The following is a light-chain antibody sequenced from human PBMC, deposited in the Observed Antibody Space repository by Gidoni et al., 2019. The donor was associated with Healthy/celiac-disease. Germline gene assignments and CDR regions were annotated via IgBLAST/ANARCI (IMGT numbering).Light chain of an antibody. CDR3: QQTYNTPRT. V-gene: IGKV1-39*01. Sequence: DIQMTQSPSSLSASVGDRVTITCRTSQSISTYLNWYQHKPGKAPNLLIYAASSLQSGVPSRFSGSGSGTDFTLTISSLQPEDFATYYCQQTYNTPRTFXQXTKLXIK. J-gene: IGKJ2*02. CDR2: AAS. CDR1: QSISTY.